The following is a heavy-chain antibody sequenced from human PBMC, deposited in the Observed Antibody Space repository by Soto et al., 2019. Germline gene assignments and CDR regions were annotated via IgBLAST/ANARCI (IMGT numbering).Heavy chain of an antibody. CDR3: ATTSLLPLDY. CDR1: EFTFSLYV. Sequence: GGSLRLSCVGSEFTFSLYVMSWIRQAPGKGLEWVSYISSSGSTIYYADSVKGRFTISRDNAKNTLYLQMNSLRAEDTAVYYCATTSLLPLDYWGQGTLVTVSS. CDR2: ISSSGSTI. J-gene: IGHJ4*02. V-gene: IGHV3-11*04. D-gene: IGHD3-22*01.